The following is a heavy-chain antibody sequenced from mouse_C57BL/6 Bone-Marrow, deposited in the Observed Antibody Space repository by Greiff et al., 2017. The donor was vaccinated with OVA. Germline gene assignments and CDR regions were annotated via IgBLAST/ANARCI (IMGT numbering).Heavy chain of an antibody. Sequence: QVQLQQPGAELVKPGASVKLSCKASGYTFTSYWMPWVKQRPGQGLEWIGEIDPADSYTNYNQKFKGKATLTVDTSSSTAYMQLSSLTSEYSAVYCWERELGEFAGFAYWGQGTLVTVSA. D-gene: IGHD4-1*01. V-gene: IGHV1-50*01. CDR1: GYTFTSYW. CDR3: ERELGEFAGFAY. J-gene: IGHJ3*01. CDR2: IDPADSYT.